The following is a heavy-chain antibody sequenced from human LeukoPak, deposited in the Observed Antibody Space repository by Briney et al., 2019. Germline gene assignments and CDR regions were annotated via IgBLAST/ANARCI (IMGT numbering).Heavy chain of an antibody. Sequence: SETLSLTCTVSGGSISSYYWSWIRQPPGKGLEWIGSIHYSGSTNYNPSLKSRVTISVDTSKNQFSLKLSSVTAADTAVHYCARGYCSGGSCYSYYYYNYMDVWGKGTMVTVSS. V-gene: IGHV4-59*12. CDR2: IHYSGST. D-gene: IGHD2-15*01. J-gene: IGHJ6*03. CDR3: ARGYCSGGSCYSYYYYNYMDV. CDR1: GGSISSYY.